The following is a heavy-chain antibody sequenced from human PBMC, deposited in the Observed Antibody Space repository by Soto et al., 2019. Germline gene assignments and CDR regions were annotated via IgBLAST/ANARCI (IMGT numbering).Heavy chain of an antibody. D-gene: IGHD3-10*01. CDR2: IIPIFGTA. CDR1: GGTLSSHA. CDR3: ARGTKDDYYGSGTFDY. J-gene: IGHJ4*02. V-gene: IGHV1-69*05. Sequence: ASVKLSGKASGGTLSSHAIIWLRQAPGQGLEWMGGIIPIFGTASYAQKLQSRVTMTRYTSISTAYMELSRLRSDDTAVYYCARGTKDDYYGSGTFDYWGQGTLVTVSS.